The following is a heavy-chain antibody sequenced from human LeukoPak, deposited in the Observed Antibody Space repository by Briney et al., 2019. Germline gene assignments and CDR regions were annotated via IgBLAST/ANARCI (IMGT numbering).Heavy chain of an antibody. J-gene: IGHJ4*02. CDR3: ARGLLDYGDFFFDY. CDR1: GGSISSGDYY. D-gene: IGHD4-17*01. Sequence: PSETLSLTCTVSGGSISSGDYYWSWIRQPPGKGLEWIGYIYCSGSTYYNPSLKSRVTISVDTSKNQFSLKLSSVTAADTAVYYCARGLLDYGDFFFDYWGQGTLVTVSS. CDR2: IYCSGST. V-gene: IGHV4-31*03.